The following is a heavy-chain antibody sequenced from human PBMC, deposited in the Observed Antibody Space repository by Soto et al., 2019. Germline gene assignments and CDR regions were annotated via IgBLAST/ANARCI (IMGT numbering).Heavy chain of an antibody. V-gene: IGHV3-15*01. J-gene: IGHJ6*03. CDR1: GFTFSNAW. CDR2: IKSKTDGGTT. D-gene: IGHD3-3*01. CDR3: TTGAVLRFLEWLGYYYYYMDV. Sequence: GGSLRLSCAASGFTFSNAWMSWVRQAPGKGLEWVGRIKSKTDGGTTDYAAPVKGRFTISRDDSKNTLYLQMNSLKTEDTAVYYCTTGAVLRFLEWLGYYYYYMDVWGKGTTVTVSS.